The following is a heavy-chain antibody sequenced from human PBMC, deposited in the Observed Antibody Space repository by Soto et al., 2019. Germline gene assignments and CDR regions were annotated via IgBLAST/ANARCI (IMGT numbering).Heavy chain of an antibody. Sequence: EVQLVESGGGLVQPGGSLRLSCAASGFTFSSYSMNWVRQAPGKGLEWVSYISSSSTTIYYADSVKGRFTISRDNAKNSLYLQMNSLRAEDTAVYYCARDPLWFGEILLDYWGQGTLVTVSS. J-gene: IGHJ4*02. D-gene: IGHD3-10*01. CDR1: GFTFSSYS. V-gene: IGHV3-48*01. CDR2: ISSSSTTI. CDR3: ARDPLWFGEILLDY.